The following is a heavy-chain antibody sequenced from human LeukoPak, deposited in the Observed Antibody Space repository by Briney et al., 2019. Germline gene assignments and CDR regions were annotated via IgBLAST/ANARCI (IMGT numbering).Heavy chain of an antibody. CDR1: GFTFSSSA. Sequence: GGSLRLSCAASGFTFSSSAMSWVRQAPGKGLEWVSVITASGAGTYYADSVKGRFTISRDNSKNTLYLQMNSLRAEDTAVYYCGKDSRAFWSGYSHFDYWGQGTLVTVSS. CDR2: ITASGAGT. D-gene: IGHD3-3*01. CDR3: GKDSRAFWSGYSHFDY. J-gene: IGHJ4*02. V-gene: IGHV3-23*01.